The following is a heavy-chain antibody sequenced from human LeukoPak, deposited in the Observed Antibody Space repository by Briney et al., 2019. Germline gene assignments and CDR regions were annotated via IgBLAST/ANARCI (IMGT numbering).Heavy chain of an antibody. CDR1: GFTFSSYS. D-gene: IGHD3-22*01. Sequence: GGSLRPSCAASGFTFSSYSMNWVRQAPGEGLEGVSYISSSSSTIYYADSVKGRFTMSRDNAKNSLYLQMNSLRAEDTAVYYCARADSSGYYHPINWGQGTLVTVSS. V-gene: IGHV3-48*01. CDR3: ARADSSGYYHPIN. J-gene: IGHJ4*02. CDR2: ISSSSSTI.